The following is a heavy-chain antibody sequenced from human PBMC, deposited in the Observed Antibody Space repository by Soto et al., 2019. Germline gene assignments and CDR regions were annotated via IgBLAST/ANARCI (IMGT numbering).Heavy chain of an antibody. D-gene: IGHD5-12*01. CDR1: GGTFNNYV. CDR2: IIPIFGTA. V-gene: IGHV1-69*13. Sequence: SVKVSCKAFGGTFNNYVINWVRQAPGQGLEWMGGIIPIFGTAKYAQKFQGRVTITADASTSTVYMELSSLRSEDTAVFYCARDDGVATKPTPYYSYYYVMDVWGQGTTVTVSS. J-gene: IGHJ6*02. CDR3: ARDDGVATKPTPYYSYYYVMDV.